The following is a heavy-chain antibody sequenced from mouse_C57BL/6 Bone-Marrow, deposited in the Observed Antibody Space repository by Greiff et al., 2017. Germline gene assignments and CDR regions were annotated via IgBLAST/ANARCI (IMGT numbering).Heavy chain of an antibody. V-gene: IGHV3-8*01. CDR3: ARSVWCDGYYIYAMDY. J-gene: IGHJ4*01. CDR1: GYSITSDY. D-gene: IGHD2-3*01. Sequence: EVKLMESGPGLAKPSQTLSLTCSVTGYSITSDYWNWIRKFPGNKLEYMGYISYSGSTYYNPSLKSRISITRDTSKNQYYLQLNSVTTEDTATYCCARSVWCDGYYIYAMDYWGQGTSVTVSS. CDR2: ISYSGST.